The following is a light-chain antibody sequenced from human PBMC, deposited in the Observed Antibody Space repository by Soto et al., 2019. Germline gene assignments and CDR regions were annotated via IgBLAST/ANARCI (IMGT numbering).Light chain of an antibody. Sequence: QSVLTQPASVSGSPGQSITISCTGTSSDVGGYNYVSWYQHHPGKAPKLMIYDVSDRTSGISNRFSGFKSGNTASLTISGLQAEDEADYYCSSYTTSSTVVFGGWTKLTVL. CDR3: SSYTTSSTVV. CDR2: DVS. J-gene: IGLJ2*01. CDR1: SSDVGGYNY. V-gene: IGLV2-14*03.